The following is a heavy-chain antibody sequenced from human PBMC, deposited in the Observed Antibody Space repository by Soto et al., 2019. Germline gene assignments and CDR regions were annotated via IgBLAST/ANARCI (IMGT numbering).Heavy chain of an antibody. V-gene: IGHV1-18*04. CDR3: AREGTIRTDAVDI. CDR1: GYTFTSYG. CDR2: ISADTGNT. Sequence: QVQLVQSGAEVKKPGASVKVSCKASGYTFTSYGISWVRQGPGQGLAWMGWISADTGNTNYAQKLQDRVTMTTDTSTTTAYMELRSLTADDTALYFGAREGTIRTDAVDIWGQGTSVTVSS. D-gene: IGHD2-2*02. J-gene: IGHJ3*02.